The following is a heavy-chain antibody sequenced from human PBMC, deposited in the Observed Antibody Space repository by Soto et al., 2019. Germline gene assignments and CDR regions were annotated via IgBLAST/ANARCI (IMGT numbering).Heavy chain of an antibody. V-gene: IGHV3-9*01. D-gene: IGHD1-20*01. Sequence: EVRLVESGGGLVQPGRPLRLSCIASGFTFDDHVMHWVRRAPGKGLEWVSGIQWSSGSLDYANSVKGRFTISRDNAKNSLYLQMNSLRREDTALYYCVKGVRKPGPITGWGYYLEQWGQGTQVTVSS. J-gene: IGHJ4*02. CDR2: IQWSSGSL. CDR3: VKGVRKPGPITGWGYYLEQ. CDR1: GFTFDDHV.